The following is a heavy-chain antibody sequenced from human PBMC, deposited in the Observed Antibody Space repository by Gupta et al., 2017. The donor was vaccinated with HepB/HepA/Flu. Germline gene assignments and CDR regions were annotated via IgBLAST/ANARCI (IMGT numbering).Heavy chain of an antibody. CDR3: VHRGHEVRGWDYWYFDV. Sequence: QITLKESGPTLVKPTQTLTVTCTFSGFSLYTSGVGVGWIRQPPGKALEWLGVIYWDDDKRYSPSLKSRLTITKDTSKNQVVLTMTNMDPVDTATYYCVHRGHEVRGWDYWYFDVCGRGTLVTVSS. V-gene: IGHV2-5*02. CDR2: IYWDDDK. CDR1: GFSLYTSGVG. J-gene: IGHJ2*01. D-gene: IGHD3-10*01.